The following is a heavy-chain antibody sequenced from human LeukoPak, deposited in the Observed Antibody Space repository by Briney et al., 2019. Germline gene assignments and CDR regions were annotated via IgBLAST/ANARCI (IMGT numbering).Heavy chain of an antibody. CDR3: ARWANSVDY. CDR2: IYSGGST. Sequence: GGSLRLSCAVSGFTVSSNYMSWVRQAQGKGLEWVSIIYSGGSTYYADSVKGRFIISRDNSKNTLYLQMNSLRAEDTAVYYCARWANSVDYWGQGTLVTVSS. CDR1: GFTVSSNY. D-gene: IGHD1-1*01. V-gene: IGHV3-66*01. J-gene: IGHJ4*02.